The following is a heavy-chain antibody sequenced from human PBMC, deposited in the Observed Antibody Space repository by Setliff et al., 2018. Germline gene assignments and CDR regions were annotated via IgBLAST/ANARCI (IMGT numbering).Heavy chain of an antibody. V-gene: IGHV1-69*05. CDR1: GYIFTNYY. Sequence: SVKVSCKTSGYIFTNYYIHWVRQAPGQGLEWMGGTIPMFGSANYAQKFQGRVTIITDEITGTAYMELSSLRTEDTAVYYCAREGVDIRSSTDYRYYMDVWGKGTTVTVSS. CDR3: AREGVDIRSSTDYRYYMDV. D-gene: IGHD5-12*01. J-gene: IGHJ6*03. CDR2: TIPMFGSA.